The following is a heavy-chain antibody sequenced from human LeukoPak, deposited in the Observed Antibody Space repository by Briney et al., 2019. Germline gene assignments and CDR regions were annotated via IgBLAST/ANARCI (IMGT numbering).Heavy chain of an antibody. J-gene: IGHJ4*02. CDR1: GFTFSSYS. V-gene: IGHV3-21*01. D-gene: IGHD5-18*01. Sequence: PGGSLRLSCAASGFTFSSYSMNWVRQAPGKGLEWVSSISSSSYIYYADSVKGRFTISRDNAKNSLYLQMNSLRAEDTAVYYCARVKIQLWSYDYWGQGTLVTVSS. CDR2: ISSSSYI. CDR3: ARVKIQLWSYDY.